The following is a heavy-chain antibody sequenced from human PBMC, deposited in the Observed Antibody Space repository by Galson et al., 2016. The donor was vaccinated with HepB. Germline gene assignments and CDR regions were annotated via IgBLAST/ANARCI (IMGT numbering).Heavy chain of an antibody. J-gene: IGHJ3*02. CDR2: ISGGGGTT. Sequence: SLRLSCAASTFTFRNYGMSWVRQAPGKGLEWVSVISGGGGTTYYADSVKGRFTISRDNSKNTLYVQMNSLRVEDTAVYYCGKGGMWDAFDMWGQGTMVTVSS. CDR1: TFTFRNYG. D-gene: IGHD1-26*01. CDR3: GKGGMWDAFDM. V-gene: IGHV3-23*01.